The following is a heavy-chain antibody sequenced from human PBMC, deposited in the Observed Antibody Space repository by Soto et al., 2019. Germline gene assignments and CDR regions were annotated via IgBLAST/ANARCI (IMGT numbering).Heavy chain of an antibody. CDR1: GYTFITSYY. CDR2: INPTGTMT. J-gene: IGHJ3*02. V-gene: IGHV1-46*01. Sequence: ASVKVSCKASGYTFITSYYTHWVRQAPGQGLEWMGIINPTGTMTKYSEKFQGRLTMTRDTSTSTDYMELTTLTSEDTAVYFCARDTGYDHDAFDIWGQGTMVTVSS. D-gene: IGHD5-12*01. CDR3: ARDTGYDHDAFDI.